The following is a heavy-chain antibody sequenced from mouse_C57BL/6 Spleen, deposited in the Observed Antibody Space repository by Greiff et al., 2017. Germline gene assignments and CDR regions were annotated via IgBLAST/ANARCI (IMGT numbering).Heavy chain of an antibody. V-gene: IGHV1-66*01. D-gene: IGHD2-1*01. J-gene: IGHJ4*01. CDR3: ARSPYLPEDYLAMDY. CDR1: GYSFTSYY. CDR2: IYPGSGNT. Sequence: QVQLQQSGPELVKPGASVKISCKASGYSFTSYYIHWVKQRPGQGLEWIGWIYPGSGNTKYNEKFKGKATLTADTSSSTAYMPLSSLTSADSAVYYGARSPYLPEDYLAMDYWGQGTSVTVSS.